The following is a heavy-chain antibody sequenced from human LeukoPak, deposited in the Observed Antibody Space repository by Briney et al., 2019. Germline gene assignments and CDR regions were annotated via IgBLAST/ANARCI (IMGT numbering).Heavy chain of an antibody. CDR3: ARANKGGWLLDY. D-gene: IGHD6-19*01. CDR2: ISSSSSYI. CDR1: GFTFSSYS. Sequence: PGGSLRLSCAASGFTFSSYSMNWVHQAPGKGLEWVSSISSSSSYIYYADSVKGRFTISRDNAKNSLYLQMNSLRAEDTAVYYCARANKGGWLLDYWGQGTLVTVSS. J-gene: IGHJ4*02. V-gene: IGHV3-21*01.